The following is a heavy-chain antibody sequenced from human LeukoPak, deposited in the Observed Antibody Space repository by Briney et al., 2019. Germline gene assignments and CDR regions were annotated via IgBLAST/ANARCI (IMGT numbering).Heavy chain of an antibody. J-gene: IGHJ4*02. Sequence: SETLSLTCTVSGCCISSSSYYWGWIRQPPGKGLEGIGSIYYSGSTYDNPSLKSRGTISLATSKKQFSLKLSSVTAADTAVYYCARDRGTYYDSSGYYFDYWGPGTLVTVSS. CDR3: ARDRGTYYDSSGYYFDY. V-gene: IGHV4-39*02. CDR1: GCCISSSSYY. D-gene: IGHD3-22*01. CDR2: IYYSGST.